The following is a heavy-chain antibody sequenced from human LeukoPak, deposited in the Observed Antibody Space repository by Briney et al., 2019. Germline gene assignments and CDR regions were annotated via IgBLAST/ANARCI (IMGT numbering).Heavy chain of an antibody. CDR3: ARGWGGGNYYPPAY. CDR2: INHSGST. D-gene: IGHD1-26*01. V-gene: IGHV4-34*01. CDR1: GGYFCGYY. J-gene: IGHJ4*02. Sequence: SETLSLTCAVYGGYFCGYYWSWIRQPPGKGLEWIGEINHSGSTNYNPSLKSRVTISVDTSKNQFSLKLSSVTAADTAVYYCARGWGGGNYYPPAYWGQGTLVTVSS.